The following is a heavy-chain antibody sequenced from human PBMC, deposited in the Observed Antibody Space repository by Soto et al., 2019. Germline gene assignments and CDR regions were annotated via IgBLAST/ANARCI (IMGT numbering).Heavy chain of an antibody. CDR1: GFSFSDYS. CDR3: AKRATTVPTPGNYFDC. J-gene: IGHJ4*02. D-gene: IGHD2-15*01. Sequence: VQVVESGGGVVQPGRSLRLSCAASGFSFSDYSMTWVRQAPGRGLEWVSTLTPRGTTFYADSVKGRFTISRDNYRNTLSLQMYNLRAEDTARYYCAKRATTVPTPGNYFDCWGQGTLVTVSS. V-gene: IGHV3-23*04. CDR2: LTPRGTT.